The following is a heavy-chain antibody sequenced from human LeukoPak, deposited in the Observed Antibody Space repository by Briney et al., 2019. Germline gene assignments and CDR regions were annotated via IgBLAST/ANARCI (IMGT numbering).Heavy chain of an antibody. V-gene: IGHV1-2*06. CDR3: ARVETPAGYSSSWYGFDY. CDR2: INPNSGGT. D-gene: IGHD6-13*01. Sequence: ASVKVSCKASGYTFTGYYMHWVRQAPGQGLEWMGRINPNSGGTNYAQKFQGRVTMTRDTSISTAYMELSRLRSDDTAVHYCARVETPAGYSSSWYGFDYWGQGTLVTVSS. CDR1: GYTFTGYY. J-gene: IGHJ4*02.